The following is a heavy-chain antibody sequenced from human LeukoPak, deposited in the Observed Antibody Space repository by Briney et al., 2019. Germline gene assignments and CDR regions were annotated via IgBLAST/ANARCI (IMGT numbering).Heavy chain of an antibody. CDR2: INSHGGIM. CDR1: GFTFSSYW. J-gene: IGHJ6*01. V-gene: IGHV3-74*01. Sequence: PGGSLTLTCAASGFTFSSYWMHRVRQAPGKGRVGFSRINSHGGIMIYADSVKGRFTISRDNAKNTLYLQMNSLRAEDTAVYYCASSYGMDVRGQGTTVTVSS. CDR3: ASSYGMDV.